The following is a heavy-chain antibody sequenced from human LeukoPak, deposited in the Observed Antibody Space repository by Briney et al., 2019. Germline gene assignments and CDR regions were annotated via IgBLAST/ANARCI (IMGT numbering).Heavy chain of an antibody. V-gene: IGHV3-23*01. J-gene: IGHJ4*02. Sequence: PGGSLRLSCAASGFTFSSYAMSWVRQAPGKGLEWVSAISGSGGSTYYADSVKGRFTISRDNSKNTLYLQMNSLRAEDTAVYYCATGRPGYDFWSGYYFDYWGQGTLVTVSS. CDR3: ATGRPGYDFWSGYYFDY. D-gene: IGHD3-3*01. CDR1: GFTFSSYA. CDR2: ISGSGGST.